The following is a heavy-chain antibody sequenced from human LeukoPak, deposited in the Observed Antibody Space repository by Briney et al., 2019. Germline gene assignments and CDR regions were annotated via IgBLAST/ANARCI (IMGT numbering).Heavy chain of an antibody. CDR3: ARDKLGYCRSSSCSGSHFDY. D-gene: IGHD2-15*01. CDR1: GGSTSSGGYY. CDR2: IYYSGST. V-gene: IGHV4-31*03. Sequence: SETLSLTCTVSGGSTSSGGYYWSWIRQHPGKGLEWIGYIYYSGSTYYNPSLKSRVTISVDTSKNQFSLKLSSVTAADTAVYYCARDKLGYCRSSSCSGSHFDYWGQGTLVTVSS. J-gene: IGHJ4*02.